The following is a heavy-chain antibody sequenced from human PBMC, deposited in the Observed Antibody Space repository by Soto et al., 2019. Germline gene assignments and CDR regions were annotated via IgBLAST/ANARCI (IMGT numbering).Heavy chain of an antibody. V-gene: IGHV4-59*01. D-gene: IGHD3-22*01. Sequence: QVQLQESGPGLVKPSETLSLTCAVSGDSISTYYCMWIRQPPGKGLESIGYLYYGRSANYNPSLKSRVTLSVDTSKNQCSLTLSSMTAADTAVYYCALRSMAVVPEYWGQGTLVTVSS. CDR3: ALRSMAVVPEY. J-gene: IGHJ4*02. CDR2: LYYGRSA. CDR1: GDSISTYY.